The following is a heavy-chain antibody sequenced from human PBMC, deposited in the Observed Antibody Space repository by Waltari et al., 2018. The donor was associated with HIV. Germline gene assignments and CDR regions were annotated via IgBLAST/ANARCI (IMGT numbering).Heavy chain of an antibody. V-gene: IGHV1-46*01. CDR1: GYTFTNYY. CDR3: ARDKAVGIITSVFNM. J-gene: IGHJ3*02. Sequence: QVQLVQSGAEVKKPGASVKVSCKASGYTFTNYYIHWVRQAPGQGLEWMARINPSGGSTSHAQKFQGRVTMTRDTSPSTVYMELSSLRSEDTAVYYCARDKAVGIITSVFNMWGQGTMVIVSS. D-gene: IGHD3-3*01. CDR2: INPSGGST.